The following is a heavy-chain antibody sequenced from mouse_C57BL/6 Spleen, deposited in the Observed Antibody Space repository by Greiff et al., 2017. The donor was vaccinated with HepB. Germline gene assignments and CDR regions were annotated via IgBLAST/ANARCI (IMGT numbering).Heavy chain of an antibody. CDR1: GYAFSSSW. CDR3: AREGWGGFAY. V-gene: IGHV1-82*01. D-gene: IGHD3-2*02. Sequence: VKLMESGPELVKPGASVKISCKASGYAFSSSWMNWVKQRPGKGLEWIGRIYPGDGDTKYNGKFKGKARLAADKSSSTAYMQLSSLTSVDSAVYFCAREGWGGFAYWGQGTLVTVSA. CDR2: IYPGDGDT. J-gene: IGHJ3*01.